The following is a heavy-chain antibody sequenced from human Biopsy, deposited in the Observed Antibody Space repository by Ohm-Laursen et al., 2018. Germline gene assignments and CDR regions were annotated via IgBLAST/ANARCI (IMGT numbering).Heavy chain of an antibody. D-gene: IGHD3-22*01. Sequence: TLSLTCSVSGGSISSGGSYWSWIRQRPGKGLEWIGDIFNSASTYYNPSLKNLITISGDTSKNQFSLKLNSVTAADTAVYYCARGDYFDSNGYFWFDPWGQGTLVTVSP. CDR1: GGSISSGGSY. V-gene: IGHV4-31*01. CDR2: IFNSAST. CDR3: ARGDYFDSNGYFWFDP. J-gene: IGHJ5*02.